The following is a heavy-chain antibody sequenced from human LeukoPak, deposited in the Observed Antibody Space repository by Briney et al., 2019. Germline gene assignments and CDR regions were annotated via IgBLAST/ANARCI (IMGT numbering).Heavy chain of an antibody. D-gene: IGHD3-10*01. V-gene: IGHV3-48*03. CDR2: ISSSGDT. J-gene: IGHJ4*02. CDR1: GFTFSNYE. CDR3: ARDWSYYGSGSSRFDY. Sequence: GGSLRLSCAASGFTFSNYEMNWVRQAPGKGLEWVSYISSSGDTYYADSVKGRFTGSRDNAKNSLYLQMNSLRTEDTAVYYCARDWSYYGSGSSRFDYWGQGTLVTVSS.